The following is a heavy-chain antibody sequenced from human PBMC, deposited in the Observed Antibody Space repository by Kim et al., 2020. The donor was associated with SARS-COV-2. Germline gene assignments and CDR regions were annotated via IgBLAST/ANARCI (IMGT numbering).Heavy chain of an antibody. CDR2: INFDGTTT. CDR1: GFTFSGYW. CDR3: VRDAWGDTAQMGS. D-gene: IGHD5-18*01. Sequence: GGSLRLSCAASGFTFSGYWMHWVRQPPGKGLVWVSRINFDGTTTDYADSVKGRFTVSRDNAKNTLYLQMSSLRVDDTAVYYCVRDAWGDTAQMGSWGQGTMLTVSS. J-gene: IGHJ5*01. V-gene: IGHV3-74*01.